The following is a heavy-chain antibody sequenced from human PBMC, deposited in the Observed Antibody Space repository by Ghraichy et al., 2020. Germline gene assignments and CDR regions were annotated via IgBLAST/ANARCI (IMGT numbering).Heavy chain of an antibody. CDR2: IGSDGSTT. V-gene: IGHV3-74*01. D-gene: IGHD5-12*01. CDR1: GLTLSSIW. CDR3: ASLVATHPFDY. Sequence: GGSLRLSCAASGLTLSSIWMHWVRQAPGKGPVWVSHIGSDGSTTTYADSVKGRFTISRDDAKNTLYLQMNSLRAEDTAVYYCASLVATHPFDYWGQGTLVTVSS. J-gene: IGHJ4*02.